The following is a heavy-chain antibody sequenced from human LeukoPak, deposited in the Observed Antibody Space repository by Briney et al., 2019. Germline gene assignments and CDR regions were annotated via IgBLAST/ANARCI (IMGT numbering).Heavy chain of an antibody. D-gene: IGHD6-19*01. Sequence: PGRPLRLSCAASGFTFSSYAMSWVRQAPGKGLEWVSAISGSGGSTYYADSVKGRFTISRDNSKNTLYLQMNSLRAEDTAVYYCAKDRPYSSGWFLPAAGAFDIWGQGTMVTVSS. CDR1: GFTFSSYA. V-gene: IGHV3-23*01. J-gene: IGHJ3*02. CDR3: AKDRPYSSGWFLPAAGAFDI. CDR2: ISGSGGST.